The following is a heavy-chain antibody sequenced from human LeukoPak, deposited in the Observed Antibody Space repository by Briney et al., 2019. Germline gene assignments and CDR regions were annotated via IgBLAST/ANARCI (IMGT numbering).Heavy chain of an antibody. J-gene: IGHJ4*02. V-gene: IGHV3-21*01. Sequence: GGSLRLSCAASGFTFSSYSMNWVRQAPGKGLEWVLSISSSSSYIYYADSVKGRFTISRDNAKNSLYLQMNSLRAEDTAVYYCASTADQENTALFVYWGQGTLVTVSS. D-gene: IGHD2-2*01. CDR3: ASTADQENTALFVY. CDR2: ISSSSSYI. CDR1: GFTFSSYS.